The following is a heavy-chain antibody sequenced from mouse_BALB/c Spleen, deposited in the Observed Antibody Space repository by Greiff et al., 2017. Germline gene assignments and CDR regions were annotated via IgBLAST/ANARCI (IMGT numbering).Heavy chain of an antibody. CDR3: ARDGPAMDY. CDR2: ISDGGSYT. CDR1: GFTFSDYY. Sequence: EVQLVESGGGLVKPGGSLKLSCAASGFTFSDYYMYWVRQTPEKRLEWVATISDGGSYTYYPDSVKGRFTISRDNAKNNLYLQMSSLKSEDTAMYYCARDGPAMDYWGQGTSVTVSS. V-gene: IGHV5-4*02. J-gene: IGHJ4*01.